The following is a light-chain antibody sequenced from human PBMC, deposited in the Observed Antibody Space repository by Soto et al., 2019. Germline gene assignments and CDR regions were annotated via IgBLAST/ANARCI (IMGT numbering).Light chain of an antibody. J-gene: IGKJ1*01. V-gene: IGKV1-27*01. CDR1: QGISNY. Sequence: DIPMTQSPSPLSASVGDRVAIACRASQGISNYLAGYQQKPGEVPKLLIYAACSLQPGITARYSGGGSGTDFTLTISSLLPEDVASYYCQQYNSAPWTFGQGTRVDIK. CDR3: QQYNSAPWT. CDR2: AAC.